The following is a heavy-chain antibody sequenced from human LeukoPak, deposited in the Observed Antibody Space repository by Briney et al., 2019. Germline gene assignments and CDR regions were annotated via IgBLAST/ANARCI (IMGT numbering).Heavy chain of an antibody. CDR2: IHQVGGEK. CDR3: FAPFDY. V-gene: IGHV3-7*01. Sequence: GGSLRLSCAASGFMFSRYWMSWVRQAPGKGLEWVANIHQVGGEKYYVDSVKGRFTISRDNTKNSMFLQMNSLRAEDTAVYYCFAPFDYWGQGTLVTVSS. CDR1: GFMFSRYW. J-gene: IGHJ4*02.